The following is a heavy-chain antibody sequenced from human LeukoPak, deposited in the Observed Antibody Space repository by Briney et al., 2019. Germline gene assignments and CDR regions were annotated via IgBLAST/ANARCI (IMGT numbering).Heavy chain of an antibody. D-gene: IGHD3-10*02. J-gene: IGHJ5*02. V-gene: IGHV4-34*01. Sequence: SETLSLTCAVYGESFSGYYWTWIRQTPGKGLEWIGEINHSGSTDYNPSLKSRVTILVDTSKSQFSLKLSSVTAADTAVYYCARDALFGELDHWGQGTLVTVSS. CDR3: ARDALFGELDH. CDR2: INHSGST. CDR1: GESFSGYY.